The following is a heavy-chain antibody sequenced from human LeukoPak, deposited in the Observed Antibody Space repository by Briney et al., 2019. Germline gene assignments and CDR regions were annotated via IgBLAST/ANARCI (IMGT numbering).Heavy chain of an antibody. D-gene: IGHD3-10*01. CDR3: AKELHGSGSPQGH. CDR2: ISDDGSKK. Sequence: PGRSLRLSCAASGFTFSSYGMHWVRQAPGKGLEWVAVISDDGSKKYYVDSVKGRFTISRDNSKNTLYLQMNSLRAEDTAVYYCAKELHGSGSPQGHWGQGTLVTVSS. J-gene: IGHJ4*02. CDR1: GFTFSSYG. V-gene: IGHV3-30*18.